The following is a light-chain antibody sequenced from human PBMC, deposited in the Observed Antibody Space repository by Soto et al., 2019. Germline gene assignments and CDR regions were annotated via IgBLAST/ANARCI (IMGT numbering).Light chain of an antibody. CDR3: AGWDDSLHGLV. Sequence: QSLLSQPPSASGTPGQWVTISCSGGNSNIGTNYVYWYQHLPGATPNLLIYKNNHRPSGVPDRFSASKSGTSASLAINGLRSEDEANYYCAGWDDSLHGLVFGTGTKATVL. J-gene: IGLJ1*01. CDR1: NSNIGTNY. CDR2: KNN. V-gene: IGLV1-47*01.